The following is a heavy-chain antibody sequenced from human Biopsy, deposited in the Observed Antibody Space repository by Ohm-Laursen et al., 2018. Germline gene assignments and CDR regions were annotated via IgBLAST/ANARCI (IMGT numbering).Heavy chain of an antibody. J-gene: IGHJ1*01. Sequence: GASVKVSCKAPEGTFSNYGVNWVRQAPGQGLEWLGGNIPILGTGNYAQKFQDRVTVSADTSTSTATMGLRSLRSDDTAVYYCATKLTGYFHHWGQGTLVIVSS. CDR3: ATKLTGYFHH. V-gene: IGHV1-69*06. CDR1: EGTFSNYG. D-gene: IGHD3-9*01. CDR2: NIPILGTG.